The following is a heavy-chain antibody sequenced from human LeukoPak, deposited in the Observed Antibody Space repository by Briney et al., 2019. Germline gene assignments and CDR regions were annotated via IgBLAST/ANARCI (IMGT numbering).Heavy chain of an antibody. J-gene: IGHJ6*02. D-gene: IGHD1-1*01. CDR1: GFIFSEPW. CDR3: ATYINWVAGDV. V-gene: IGHV3-7*01. CDR2: INHEGGGI. Sequence: PGGSLRLSCAAYGFIFSEPWMSWVSQVPGQGLEWVAHINHEGGGIQYVDSVKAPFTISRENAKVSVYLQMNSLRAEDTAIYHCATYINWVAGDVWGQGTTVIVSS.